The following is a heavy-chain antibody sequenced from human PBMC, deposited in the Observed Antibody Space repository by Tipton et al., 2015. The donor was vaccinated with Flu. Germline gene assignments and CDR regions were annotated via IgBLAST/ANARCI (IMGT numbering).Heavy chain of an antibody. CDR3: ATWSGKFDY. V-gene: IGHV4-39*01. J-gene: IGHJ4*02. CDR2: IYYSGST. Sequence: TLSLTCTVSGGSISSSSYYWGWIRQPPGKGLEWVGSIYYSGSTYYNPSLKSRVTISVDTSKNQFSLKLSSVTAADTAVYYCATWSGKFDYWGQGTLVTVSS. D-gene: IGHD3-3*01. CDR1: GGSISSSSYY.